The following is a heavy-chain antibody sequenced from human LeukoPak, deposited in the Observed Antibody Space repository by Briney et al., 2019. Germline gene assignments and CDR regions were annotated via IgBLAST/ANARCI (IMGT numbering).Heavy chain of an antibody. V-gene: IGHV1-2*02. J-gene: IGHJ6*02. D-gene: IGHD3-10*01. CDR2: INPNSGGT. Sequence: ASVKVSCKASGYTFTGYYMHWVRQAPGQGLEWMGWINPNSGGTNYAQKFQGRVTMTRNTSISTAYMELSSLRSEDTAVYYCARGGVPPPDNYYYYGMDVWGQGTTVTVSS. CDR1: GYTFTGYY. CDR3: ARGGVPPPDNYYYYGMDV.